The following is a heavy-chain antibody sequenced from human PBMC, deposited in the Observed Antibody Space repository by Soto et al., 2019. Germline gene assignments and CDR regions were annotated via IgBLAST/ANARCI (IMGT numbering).Heavy chain of an antibody. D-gene: IGHD3-22*01. J-gene: IGHJ3*02. CDR1: GFTFSSYI. Sequence: GGSLRLSCAASGFTFSSYIMNWVRQAPGKGLEWVSYISISSRTIYYADSVKGRFTISRDNAKNSLYLQMNSLRDEDTSVYYCARESYYYDSSTFDIWGQGTMVTVSS. CDR2: ISISSRTI. CDR3: ARESYYYDSSTFDI. V-gene: IGHV3-48*02.